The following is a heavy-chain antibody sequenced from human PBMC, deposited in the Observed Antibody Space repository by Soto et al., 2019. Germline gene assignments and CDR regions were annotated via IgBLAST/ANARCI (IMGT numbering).Heavy chain of an antibody. CDR1: GGTFSSYA. V-gene: IGHV1-69*13. D-gene: IGHD1-7*01. CDR3: ARDHLVTGTTFYYYGMDV. CDR2: IIPIFGTA. Sequence: ASVKVSCKASGGTFSSYAISWVRQAPGQGLEWMGGIIPIFGTANYAQKFQGRVTITADESTSTAYMELSSLRSEDTAVYYCARDHLVTGTTFYYYGMDVWGQGTTVTVSS. J-gene: IGHJ6*02.